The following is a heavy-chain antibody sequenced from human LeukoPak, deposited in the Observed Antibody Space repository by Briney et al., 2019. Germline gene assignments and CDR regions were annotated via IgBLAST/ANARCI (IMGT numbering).Heavy chain of an antibody. CDR1: GGTFSSYA. CDR3: ARDRPPSLHYYDSSGYPATPRRGYYYGMDV. CDR2: IIPIFGTA. V-gene: IGHV1-69*13. Sequence: SVKVSCKASGGTFSSYAISWVRQAPGQGLEWMGGIIPIFGTANYAQKFQGRITITADESTSTAYMELSSLRSEDTAVYYCARDRPPSLHYYDSSGYPATPRRGYYYGMDVWGQGTTVTVSS. J-gene: IGHJ6*02. D-gene: IGHD3-22*01.